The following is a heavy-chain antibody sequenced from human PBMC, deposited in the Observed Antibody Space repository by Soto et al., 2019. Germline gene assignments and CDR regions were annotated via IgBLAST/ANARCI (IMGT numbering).Heavy chain of an antibody. CDR3: ARSYRSYYYYYGMDV. D-gene: IGHD1-1*01. Sequence: QVQLVQSGAEVKKPGASVKVSCKASGYTFTSYGISWVRQAPGQGLEWMGWISAYNGNTDYAQKLQGRVTMTTDTSTSTAYMELRSLRSDDTAVYYCARSYRSYYYYYGMDVWGQGTTVTVSS. CDR1: GYTFTSYG. V-gene: IGHV1-18*01. J-gene: IGHJ6*02. CDR2: ISAYNGNT.